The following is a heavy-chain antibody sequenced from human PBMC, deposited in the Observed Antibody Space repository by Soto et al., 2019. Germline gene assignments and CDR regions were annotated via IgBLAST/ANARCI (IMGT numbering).Heavy chain of an antibody. CDR1: GGTFSSYA. D-gene: IGHD2-2*01. J-gene: IGHJ6*02. CDR3: ARSQGSSTSLEIYYYYCYGMDV. V-gene: IGHV1-69*01. CDR2: IIPISETT. Sequence: QVQLVQSGAEVKKPGSSVKVSCKASGGTFSSYAISWVRQAPGQGLEWMGGIIPISETTNYAQKFQGRVTITADESKSTASMELSSLRSEDTAVYYCARSQGSSTSLEIYYYYCYGMDVWGQGTTVTVSS.